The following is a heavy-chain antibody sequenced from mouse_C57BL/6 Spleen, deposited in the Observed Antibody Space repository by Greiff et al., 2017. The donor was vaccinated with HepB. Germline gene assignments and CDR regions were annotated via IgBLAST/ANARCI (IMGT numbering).Heavy chain of an antibody. J-gene: IGHJ3*01. CDR2: IDPSDSET. CDR3: ARRYGNTGFAY. CDR1: GYTFTSYW. V-gene: IGHV1-52*01. Sequence: QVQLQQPGAELVRPGSSVKLSCKASGYTFTSYWMHWVKQRPIQGLEWIGNIDPSDSETHYNQKFKDKATLTVDKSSSTAYMQLSSLTSEDSAVYYCARRYGNTGFAYWGQGTLVTVSA. D-gene: IGHD2-1*01.